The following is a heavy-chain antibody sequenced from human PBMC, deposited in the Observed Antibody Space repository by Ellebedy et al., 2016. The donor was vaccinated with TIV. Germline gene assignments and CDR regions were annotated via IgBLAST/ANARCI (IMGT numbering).Heavy chain of an antibody. CDR2: IIPIFGTA. CDR3: ASRYYDFWGSEDGMDV. V-gene: IGHV1-69*06. Sequence: SVKVSXKASGGTFISYAISWVRQAPGQGLEWMGGIIPIFGTANYAQKFQGRVTITADKSTSTAYMELSSLRSEDTAVYYCASRYYDFWGSEDGMDVWGQGTTVTVSS. J-gene: IGHJ6*02. CDR1: GGTFISYA. D-gene: IGHD3-3*01.